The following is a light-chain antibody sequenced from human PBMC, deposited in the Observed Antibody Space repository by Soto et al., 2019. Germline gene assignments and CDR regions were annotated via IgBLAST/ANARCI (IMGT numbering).Light chain of an antibody. CDR2: GAS. Sequence: EIVLTQSPGTLSLSPGERATLSCRASQSVSSSYLAWYQQKPGQAPRLLIYGASSRTTGIPDRFSGSGSGPDFTITISRLEPEDFAVYYCQQYGSSPITFGQGTRLEIK. CDR1: QSVSSSY. CDR3: QQYGSSPIT. J-gene: IGKJ5*01. V-gene: IGKV3-20*01.